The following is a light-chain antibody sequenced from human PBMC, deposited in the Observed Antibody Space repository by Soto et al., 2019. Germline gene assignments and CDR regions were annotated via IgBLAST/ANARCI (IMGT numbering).Light chain of an antibody. CDR2: GAS. Sequence: EIVMTQSPATLSVSPGERATLSCRARQSVSSNLAWYQQKPGQAPRLLIYGASTRATGIPARFSGSGSGTEFTLTISSLQSEDFAVYYCQQYNNWPWTFGQWTKVDIK. CDR1: QSVSSN. J-gene: IGKJ1*01. CDR3: QQYNNWPWT. V-gene: IGKV3-15*01.